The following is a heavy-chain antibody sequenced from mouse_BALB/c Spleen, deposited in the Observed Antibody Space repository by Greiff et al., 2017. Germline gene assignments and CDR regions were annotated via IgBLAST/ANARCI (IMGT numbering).Heavy chain of an antibody. D-gene: IGHD3-2*01. CDR1: GYSITSDYA. CDR2: ISYSGST. Sequence: EVHLVESGPGLVKPSQSLSLTCTVTGYSITSDYAWNWIRQFPGNKLEWMGYISYSGSTSYNPSLKSRISITRDTSKNQFFLQLNSVTTEDTATYYCASLDSSGFAYWGQGTLVTVSA. V-gene: IGHV3-2*02. J-gene: IGHJ3*01. CDR3: ASLDSSGFAY.